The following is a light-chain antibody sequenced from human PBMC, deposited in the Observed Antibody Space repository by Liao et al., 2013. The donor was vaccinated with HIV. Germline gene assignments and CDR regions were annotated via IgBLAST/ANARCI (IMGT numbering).Light chain of an antibody. V-gene: IGLV3-21*01. CDR1: DIGSKS. CDR2: YDS. Sequence: SYVLTQPPSVSVAPGKTARITCGENDIGSKSVHWYQQKPGQAPVLVIYYDSDRPSGILERFSGSNSGNTATLTISRVEAGDEADYYCQVWDSSIDHYVFGTGTKVTVL. J-gene: IGLJ1*01. CDR3: QVWDSSIDHYV.